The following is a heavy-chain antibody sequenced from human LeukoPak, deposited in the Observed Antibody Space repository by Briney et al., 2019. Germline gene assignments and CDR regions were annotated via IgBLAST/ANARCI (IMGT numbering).Heavy chain of an antibody. D-gene: IGHD4-11*01. V-gene: IGHV3-23*01. CDR1: GFTFSSYA. Sequence: PGGSLRLSCAASGFTFSSYAMSWVRQAPGKGLEWVSAISGSGGSTYYADSVKGRFTISRDNSKNTLYLQMNSLRAEDTAVYYCARISDYSNYAGWGETSTSFDYWGQGTLVTVSS. CDR3: ARISDYSNYAGWGETSTSFDY. CDR2: ISGSGGST. J-gene: IGHJ4*02.